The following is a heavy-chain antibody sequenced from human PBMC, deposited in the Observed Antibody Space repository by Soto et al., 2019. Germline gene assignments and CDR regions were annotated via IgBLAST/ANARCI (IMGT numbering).Heavy chain of an antibody. V-gene: IGHV4-59*01. Sequence: SDTLSPTYTDSGCSISSYYWSWLRQPPGKGREWIGYIYYSGSTNYNPSLKSRVTISVDTSKNQFSLKLSSVTAADTAVYYCAGGGYSYGYRGAFDIWGQGTMVT. CDR2: IYYSGST. D-gene: IGHD5-18*01. J-gene: IGHJ3*02. CDR3: AGGGYSYGYRGAFDI. CDR1: GCSISSYY.